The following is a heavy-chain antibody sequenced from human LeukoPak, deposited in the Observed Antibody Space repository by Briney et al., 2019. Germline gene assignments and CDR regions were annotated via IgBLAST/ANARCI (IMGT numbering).Heavy chain of an antibody. CDR1: GFTFGDYA. Sequence: GGSLRLSCTASGFTFGDYAMSWFRQAPGKGLEWVGFIRSKAYGGTTEYAASVKGRFTISRDDSKSIAYLQMNSLKTEDTAVYYCTRAYGALIVGATTVQYAFDIWGQGTMVTVSS. V-gene: IGHV3-49*03. CDR3: TRAYGALIVGATTVQYAFDI. D-gene: IGHD1-26*01. J-gene: IGHJ3*02. CDR2: IRSKAYGGTT.